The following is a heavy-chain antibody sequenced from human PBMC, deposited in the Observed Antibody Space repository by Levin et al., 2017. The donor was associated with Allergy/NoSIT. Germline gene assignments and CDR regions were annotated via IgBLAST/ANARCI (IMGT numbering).Heavy chain of an antibody. J-gene: IGHJ6*02. D-gene: IGHD3-3*01. CDR3: ARIRITIFGVVGPLYYYYGMDV. CDR1: GGSFRGYY. Sequence: SQTLSLPCAVSGGSFRGYYWSWLRQPPGKGLEWIGEINHSGSTNYNPSLKSRVTISVDKSKNQFSLKLSSVTAADTAVYYCARIRITIFGVVGPLYYYYGMDVWGQGTTVTVSS. V-gene: IGHV4-34*01. CDR2: INHSGST.